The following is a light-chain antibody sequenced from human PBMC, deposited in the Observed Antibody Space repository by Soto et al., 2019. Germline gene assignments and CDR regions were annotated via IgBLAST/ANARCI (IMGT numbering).Light chain of an antibody. J-gene: IGKJ2*01. CDR2: LGS. Sequence: DIVMTQSPLSLPVTPGEPASISCRSSQSLLHSNGYNYLDWYLQKPGQSPQVLIYLGSNRASGVPDRFSGSGSGKDFTLKISRVEAEDVGVYYCMQALATPPTFGQGTKLEIK. V-gene: IGKV2-28*01. CDR3: MQALATPPT. CDR1: QSLLHSNGYNY.